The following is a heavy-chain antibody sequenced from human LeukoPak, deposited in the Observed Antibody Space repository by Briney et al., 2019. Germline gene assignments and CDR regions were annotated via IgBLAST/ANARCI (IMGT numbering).Heavy chain of an antibody. CDR3: GATDELLSAFDI. CDR1: GFTFSSYA. CDR2: ISGSGGST. Sequence: GGSLRLSCAASGFTFSSYAMSWVRQAPGKGLEWVSAISGSGGSTYYADSVKGRSTISRDNAKNSLYLQMNSLRAEDTAVYYCGATDELLSAFDIWGQGTMVTVSS. J-gene: IGHJ3*02. D-gene: IGHD1-26*01. V-gene: IGHV3-23*01.